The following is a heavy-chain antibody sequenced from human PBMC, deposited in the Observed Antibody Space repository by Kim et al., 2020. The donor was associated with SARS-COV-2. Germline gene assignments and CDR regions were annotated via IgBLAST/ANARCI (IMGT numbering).Heavy chain of an antibody. CDR1: GGSFSGYY. CDR2: INHSGST. J-gene: IGHJ6*02. D-gene: IGHD2-2*02. Sequence: SETLSLTCAVYGGSFSGYYWSWIRQPPGKGLEWIGEINHSGSTNYNPSLKSRVTVSVDTSKTQFSLNLSSVTAADTAFYYCARGRAGVGPAPILGIGPHYGYFIMDVWGQGTTVTVSS. CDR3: ARGRAGVGPAPILGIGPHYGYFIMDV. V-gene: IGHV4-34*01.